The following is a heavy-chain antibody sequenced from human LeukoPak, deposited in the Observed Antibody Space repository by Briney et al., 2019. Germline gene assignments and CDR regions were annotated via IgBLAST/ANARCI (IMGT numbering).Heavy chain of an antibody. CDR2: IRSSGDII. CDR3: ARDPMALDF. CDR1: GFTFSDSA. Sequence: GGSLRLSCAASGFTFSDSAMDWVRQAPGKGLQWVSYIRSSGDIIHYADSVKGRFTISRDTAKNTLYLQMNNLRDEDTAVYYCARDPMALDFWGRGTLVTVSS. V-gene: IGHV3-48*02. J-gene: IGHJ4*02. D-gene: IGHD3-10*01.